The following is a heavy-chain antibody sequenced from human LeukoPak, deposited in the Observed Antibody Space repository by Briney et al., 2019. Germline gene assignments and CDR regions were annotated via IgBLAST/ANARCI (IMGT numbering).Heavy chain of an antibody. CDR2: IIPIFGTA. D-gene: IGHD6-19*01. CDR3: ARGTPQYSSGWSYFDY. V-gene: IGHV1-69*13. J-gene: IGHJ4*02. CDR1: GGTFSSYA. Sequence: SVKVSCKASGGTFSSYAISWVRQAPGQGLEWMGGIIPIFGTANYAQKFQGRVTITADESTSTAYVELSSLRSEDTAVYYCARGTPQYSSGWSYFDYWGQGTLVTVSS.